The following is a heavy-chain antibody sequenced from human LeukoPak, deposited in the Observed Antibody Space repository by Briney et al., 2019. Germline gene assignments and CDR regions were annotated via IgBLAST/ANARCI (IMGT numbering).Heavy chain of an antibody. V-gene: IGHV3-74*01. CDR1: GFTFISYW. Sequence: PGGPLSLSCAAAGFTFISYWMHWVRQAPGKGLVWVSRINTDGSSTIYADSVKGRFTISRDNAKNTLYLQMNSLRAEDTAVYACARGNEWSFDYWAQGTLVTVSS. J-gene: IGHJ4*02. CDR3: ARGNEWSFDY. D-gene: IGHD3-3*01. CDR2: INTDGSST.